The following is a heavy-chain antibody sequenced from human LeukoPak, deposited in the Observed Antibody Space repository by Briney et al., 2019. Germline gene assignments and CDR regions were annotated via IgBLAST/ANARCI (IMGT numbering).Heavy chain of an antibody. CDR3: ARGRDYYDNSGVDS. J-gene: IGHJ4*02. V-gene: IGHV1-2*02. CDR1: GYSFIANY. CDR2: INPNSGAT. D-gene: IGHD3-22*01. Sequence: ASVKVSCKASGYSFIANYIHWVRQAPGQGLEWMGWINPNSGATNYAQKFQVRVIMTRDTSISTAYMDLSRLTSDDTAVYYCARGRDYYDNSGVDSWGQGTLVSVSS.